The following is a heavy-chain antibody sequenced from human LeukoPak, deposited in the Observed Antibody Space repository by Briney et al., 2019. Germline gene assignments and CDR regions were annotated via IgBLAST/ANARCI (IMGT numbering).Heavy chain of an antibody. CDR3: ARMDGGYSYGFDY. D-gene: IGHD5-18*01. V-gene: IGHV4-59*01. J-gene: IGHJ4*02. CDR2: IYYSGST. Sequence: KPSETLSLTCTVSGGSISSYYWSWFRQPPGKGLEWIGYIYYSGSTNYNPSLKSRVTISVDTSKNKLSLKLSSVTAADTAVYYCARMDGGYSYGFDYWGQGTLVTVSS. CDR1: GGSISSYY.